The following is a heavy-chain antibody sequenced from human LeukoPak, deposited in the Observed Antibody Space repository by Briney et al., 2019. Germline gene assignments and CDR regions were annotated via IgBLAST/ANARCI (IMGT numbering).Heavy chain of an antibody. CDR2: ISNSGSNT. Sequence: GGCLRLSCAAAGFTFSDYDMSCISQAPGKGLQWVPYISNSGSNTTYADSVKGRFTISRDNAKNSLYLQMNSLRAEDTALYYCARDTHDYYDISGHYSPDYWGQGTLVSVSS. CDR3: ARDTHDYYDISGHYSPDY. D-gene: IGHD3-22*01. J-gene: IGHJ4*02. V-gene: IGHV3-11*05. CDR1: GFTFSDYD.